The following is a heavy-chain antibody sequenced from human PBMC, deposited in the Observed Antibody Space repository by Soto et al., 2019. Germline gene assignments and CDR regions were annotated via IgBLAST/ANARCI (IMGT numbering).Heavy chain of an antibody. CDR3: ARDFKYYDFWSGPRGGMDV. D-gene: IGHD3-3*01. Sequence: QVQLVQSGAEVKKPGASVKVSCKASGYTFTSYGINWVRQAPGQGLEWMGWISGYNGNTNYVQKFQGRVTMTTDTSTSTAYMELRSLRSDDTAVYYCARDFKYYDFWSGPRGGMDVWGQGTTVTVSS. V-gene: IGHV1-18*04. CDR1: GYTFTSYG. J-gene: IGHJ6*02. CDR2: ISGYNGNT.